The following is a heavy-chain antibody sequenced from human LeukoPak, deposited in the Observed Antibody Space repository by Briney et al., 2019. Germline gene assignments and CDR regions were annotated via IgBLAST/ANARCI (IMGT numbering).Heavy chain of an antibody. D-gene: IGHD3-22*01. V-gene: IGHV3-30*02. CDR3: AKERRGYYSEY. Sequence: GVSLRLSCAASGFTFSSYAMQWVRQAPGKGLEWVALISFDGSKEYYADSVKGRFTISRDKSKNTLHLQMNNLRAEDTAVYYCAKERRGYYSEYWGQGTQVTVSS. J-gene: IGHJ4*02. CDR2: ISFDGSKE. CDR1: GFTFSSYA.